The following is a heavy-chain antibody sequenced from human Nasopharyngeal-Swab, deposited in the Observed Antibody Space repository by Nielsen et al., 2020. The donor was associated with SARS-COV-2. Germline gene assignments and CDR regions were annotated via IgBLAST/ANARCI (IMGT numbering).Heavy chain of an antibody. Sequence: GGSLRLSCAASGFTFSSYGMHWVRQAPGKGLEWVAVISYDGSNKYYADSVKGRFTISRDNSKNTLYLQMDGLRAEDTAVYYCAKLILYCSGGSCSFDYWGQGTLVTVSS. CDR2: ISYDGSNK. V-gene: IGHV3-30*18. CDR3: AKLILYCSGGSCSFDY. J-gene: IGHJ4*02. D-gene: IGHD2-15*01. CDR1: GFTFSSYG.